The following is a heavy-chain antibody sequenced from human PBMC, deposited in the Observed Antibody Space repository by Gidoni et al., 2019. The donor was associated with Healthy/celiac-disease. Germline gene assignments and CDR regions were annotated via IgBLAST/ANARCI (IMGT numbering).Heavy chain of an antibody. D-gene: IGHD5-18*01. Sequence: VGSGGGVGQAGRSLGLPCAASGFTFSSYGMHWVRQAPGKGLEWVAVIWYDGSNKYYADSVKGRFTISRDNSKNTLYLQMNSLRAEDTAVYYCAREYSYGAASFDYWGQGTLVTVS. CDR3: AREYSYGAASFDY. V-gene: IGHV3-33*01. J-gene: IGHJ4*02. CDR2: IWYDGSNK. CDR1: GFTFSSYG.